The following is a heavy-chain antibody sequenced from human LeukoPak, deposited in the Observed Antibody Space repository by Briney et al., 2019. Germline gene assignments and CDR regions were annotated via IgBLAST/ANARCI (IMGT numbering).Heavy chain of an antibody. CDR3: ARGLLVDYEKYDTFDI. D-gene: IGHD4-17*01. CDR2: INPNRGNT. V-gene: IGHV1-8*01. J-gene: IGHJ3*02. Sequence: ASVKVSCKASGYTFTNYDIHWVRQATGQGPEWVAWINPNRGNTASAQKFQGRITVSRNTSTSTTYMELSSLRSDDTAVYYCARGLLVDYEKYDTFDIWGQGTKVTVAS. CDR1: GYTFTNYD.